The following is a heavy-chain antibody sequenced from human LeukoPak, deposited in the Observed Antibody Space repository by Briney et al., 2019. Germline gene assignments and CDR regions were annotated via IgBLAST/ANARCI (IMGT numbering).Heavy chain of an antibody. CDR1: GFTFKTYS. Sequence: GGSLRLSCVVSGFTFKTYSMNWVRQAPGKGLEWVSSISSGDTYVDYADSVKGRFTISRDNAKNSLYLQMNSLRAEDTAVFYCARDPGYSNSPYYLDYWGQGTLVTVSS. CDR3: ARDPGYSNSPYYLDY. D-gene: IGHD5-12*01. J-gene: IGHJ4*02. CDR2: ISSGDTYV. V-gene: IGHV3-21*01.